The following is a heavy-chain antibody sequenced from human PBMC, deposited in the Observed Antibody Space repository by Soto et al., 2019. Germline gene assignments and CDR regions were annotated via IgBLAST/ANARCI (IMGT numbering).Heavy chain of an antibody. D-gene: IGHD2-21*02. Sequence: QVQLVQSGAEVKKPGSSVKVSCKASGGTFSSYAISWVRQAPGQGLEWMGGIIPIFGTANYAQKFQGRVTITADESTSTAYMELSSLRSEEPAVYFCARRGGEIGCGGDCYTHDAFDIWGQGTMVTVSS. CDR1: GGTFSSYA. V-gene: IGHV1-69*01. J-gene: IGHJ3*02. CDR3: ARRGGEIGCGGDCYTHDAFDI. CDR2: IIPIFGTA.